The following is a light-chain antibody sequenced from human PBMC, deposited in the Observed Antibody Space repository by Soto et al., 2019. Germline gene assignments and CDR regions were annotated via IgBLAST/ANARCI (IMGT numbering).Light chain of an antibody. Sequence: ETVLTQSPGTLSLSPGERATLSCRASQSVSSTYLAWYQQKPGQAPRLLIYGASSRATGFPDRFSGSGSGTDFTLTISRLETEDFAVYYCQLYDSSSWTFGQGTKVDIK. CDR1: QSVSSTY. J-gene: IGKJ1*01. CDR3: QLYDSSSWT. CDR2: GAS. V-gene: IGKV3-20*01.